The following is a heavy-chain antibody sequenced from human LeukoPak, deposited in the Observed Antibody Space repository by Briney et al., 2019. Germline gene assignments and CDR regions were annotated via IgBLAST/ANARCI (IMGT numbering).Heavy chain of an antibody. CDR1: GFTFNNYA. Sequence: GGSLRLSCAASGFTFNNYAMTWVRQAPGKGLQWVSAIYGRGTSAYYADSVKGRFTISRNNSKNTSYLEMNSLRAEDTAVYYCVKNYGTGGYLALGNNWFDPWGQGTLVTVSS. CDR2: IYGRGTSA. D-gene: IGHD3-10*01. CDR3: VKNYGTGGYLALGNNWFDP. J-gene: IGHJ5*02. V-gene: IGHV3-23*01.